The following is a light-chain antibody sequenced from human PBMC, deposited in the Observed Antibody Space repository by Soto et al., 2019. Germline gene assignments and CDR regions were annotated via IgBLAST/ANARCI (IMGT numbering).Light chain of an antibody. V-gene: IGLV1-36*01. CDR3: ATWDDSLIGVV. CDR1: SSNIGSNA. CDR2: YDD. J-gene: IGLJ2*01. Sequence: QSVLTQPPSVSEAPRQRVTISCSGSSSNIGSNAVNWYQQLPGKAPKLLVFYDDLLPSGVSDRLSGSKSGTSASLAISGLQSEDEATYYCATWDDSLIGVVFGGGTKLTVL.